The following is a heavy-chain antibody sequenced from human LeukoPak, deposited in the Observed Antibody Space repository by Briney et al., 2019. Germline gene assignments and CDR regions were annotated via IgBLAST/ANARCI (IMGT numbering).Heavy chain of an antibody. CDR2: IIPIFGTA. D-gene: IGHD2-2*02. Sequence: ASVKVSCKASGGTFSSYAISWVRQAPGQGLEWMGGIIPIFGTANYAQKFQGRVTITADESTSTAYMKLSSLRSEDTAVYYCARDNTLGYCSSTSCYKLVYWGQGTLVTVSS. J-gene: IGHJ4*02. V-gene: IGHV1-69*13. CDR3: ARDNTLGYCSSTSCYKLVY. CDR1: GGTFSSYA.